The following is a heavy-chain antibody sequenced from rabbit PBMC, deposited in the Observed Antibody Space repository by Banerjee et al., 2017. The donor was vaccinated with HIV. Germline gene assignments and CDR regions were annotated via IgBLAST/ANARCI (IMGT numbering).Heavy chain of an antibody. CDR1: GFSFSSSYW. V-gene: IGHV1S45*01. J-gene: IGHJ4*01. Sequence: EESGGDLVKPEGSLTLTCTASGFSFSSSYWICWVRQAPGKGLEWIACIVAGSSGSTYYASWAKGRFTITKTSSTTVTLQMTSLTAADTATYFCAIDLAGVVGWNLNLWGPGTLITVS. CDR3: AIDLAGVVGWNLNL. D-gene: IGHD4-1*01. CDR2: IVAGSSGST.